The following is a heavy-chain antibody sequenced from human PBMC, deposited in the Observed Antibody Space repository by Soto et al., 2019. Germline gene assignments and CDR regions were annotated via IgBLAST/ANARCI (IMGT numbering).Heavy chain of an antibody. D-gene: IGHD3-3*01. CDR3: ARGRYDFWSGYYLYYFDY. Sequence: PGGSLRLSCAASGFTVSSNYMSWVRQAPGKGLEWVSVIYSGGSTYYADSVKGRFTISRDNSKNTLYLQMNSLRAEDTAAYYCARGRYDFWSGYYLYYFDYWGQGTLVTV. CDR1: GFTVSSNY. V-gene: IGHV3-53*01. CDR2: IYSGGST. J-gene: IGHJ4*02.